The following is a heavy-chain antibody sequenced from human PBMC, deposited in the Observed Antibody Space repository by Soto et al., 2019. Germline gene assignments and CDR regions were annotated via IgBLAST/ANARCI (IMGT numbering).Heavy chain of an antibody. CDR2: IYYSGST. J-gene: IGHJ4*02. CDR1: GGSISSSSYY. V-gene: IGHV4-39*01. D-gene: IGHD6-13*01. Sequence: PSETLSLTCTVSGGSISSSSYYWGWIRQPPGKGLEWIGSIYYSGSTYYNPSLKSRVTISVDTSKNQFSLKLSSVTAADTAVYYCARHGVAAAGSNFDDWGQGTLVTVSS. CDR3: ARHGVAAAGSNFDD.